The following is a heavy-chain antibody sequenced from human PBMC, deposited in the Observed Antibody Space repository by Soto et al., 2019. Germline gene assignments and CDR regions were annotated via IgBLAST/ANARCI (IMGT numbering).Heavy chain of an antibody. V-gene: IGHV3-48*02. D-gene: IGHD6-19*01. J-gene: IGHJ6*02. CDR1: GFTFSSYS. CDR2: ISSSSSTI. Sequence: GGSLRLSCAASGFTFSSYSMNWVRQAPGKGLEWVSYISSSSSTIYYADSVKGRLTICRDNAKNSLYLQMNSLRDEDTAVYYCAREGQQQWLVENYYYYGMDGWGQGTTVTVSS. CDR3: AREGQQQWLVENYYYYGMDG.